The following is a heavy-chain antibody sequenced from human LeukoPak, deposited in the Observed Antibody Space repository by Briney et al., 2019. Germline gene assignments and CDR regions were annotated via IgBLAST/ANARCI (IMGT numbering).Heavy chain of an antibody. J-gene: IGHJ4*02. CDR3: ARDSLRFLEWPRPFDY. CDR2: ISAYNGNT. V-gene: IGHV1-18*01. D-gene: IGHD3-3*01. CDR1: GYTFTSYG. Sequence: GASVKVSCKASGYTFTSYGISWVRQAPGQGLEWMGWISAYNGNTNYAQKLQGRVTMTTDTSTSTAYMELRSLRSDDTAVYYCARDSLRFLEWPRPFDYWGQGTLVTVSS.